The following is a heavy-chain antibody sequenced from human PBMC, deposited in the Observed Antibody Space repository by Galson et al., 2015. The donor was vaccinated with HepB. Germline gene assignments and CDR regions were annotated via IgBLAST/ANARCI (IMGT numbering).Heavy chain of an antibody. CDR1: GGSISSGDYY. J-gene: IGHJ2*01. CDR2: IYYSGST. D-gene: IGHD6-19*01. V-gene: IGHV4-30-4*01. Sequence: TLSLTCTVSGGSISSGDYYWSWIRQPPGKGLEWIGDIYYSGSTYYNPSLKSRVTISVDTSKNQFSLKLSSVTAADTAVYYCARVGYSSGWGYFDLWGRGTLVTVSS. CDR3: ARVGYSSGWGYFDL.